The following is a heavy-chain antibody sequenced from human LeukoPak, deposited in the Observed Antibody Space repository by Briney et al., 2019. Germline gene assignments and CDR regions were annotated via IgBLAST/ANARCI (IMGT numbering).Heavy chain of an antibody. J-gene: IGHJ4*02. CDR3: AKNPSDYGSGYYFEY. Sequence: GGSLRLSCAASGFTFSSYGMHWVRQPPGKGLEWVAFIRYDGSNKYYADSVKGRFTISRDNSKNTLYLQMNSLRAEDTAVYYCAKNPSDYGSGYYFEYGGQEPLFPVPS. CDR1: GFTFSSYG. V-gene: IGHV3-30*02. CDR2: IRYDGSNK. D-gene: IGHD3-10*01.